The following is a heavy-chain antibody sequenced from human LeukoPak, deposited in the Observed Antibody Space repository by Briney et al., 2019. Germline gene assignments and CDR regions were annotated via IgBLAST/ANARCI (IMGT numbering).Heavy chain of an antibody. D-gene: IGHD6-19*01. CDR1: GFTFSSYS. V-gene: IGHV3-21*01. CDR2: ISSSSSYI. CDR3: AREMLSGWLLSYYYYGMDV. Sequence: GGSLRLSCAASGFTFSSYSMNWVRQAPGKGLEWVSSISSSSSYIYYADSVKGRFTISRDNAKNSLYLQMNSPRAEDTAVYYCAREMLSGWLLSYYYYGMDVWGQGTTVTVSS. J-gene: IGHJ6*02.